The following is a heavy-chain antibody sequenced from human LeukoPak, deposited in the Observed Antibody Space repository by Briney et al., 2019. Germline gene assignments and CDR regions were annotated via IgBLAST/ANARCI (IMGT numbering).Heavy chain of an antibody. V-gene: IGHV3-23*01. CDR2: ISGSGANT. CDR1: GFTFTTYA. J-gene: IGHJ4*02. CDR3: ARRKYDSSGFDY. D-gene: IGHD3-22*01. Sequence: GRSLRLSCAASGFTFTTYAMSWVRQAPGKGLEWVSAISGSGANTYYSDSVKGRFTIYRHNSKDTLYLQMNSLRAEDTAIYFCARRKYDSSGFDYWGQETLVTVSS.